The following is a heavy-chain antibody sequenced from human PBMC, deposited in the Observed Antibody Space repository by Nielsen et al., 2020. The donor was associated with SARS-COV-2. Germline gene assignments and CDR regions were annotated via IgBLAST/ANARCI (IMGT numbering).Heavy chain of an antibody. J-gene: IGHJ4*02. CDR3: ARDSSGTYRRVDY. D-gene: IGHD3-22*01. V-gene: IGHV1-46*01. CDR1: GYTFTGHY. CDR2: INPTNGGT. Sequence: ASVKVSCKASGYTFTGHYIHWVRQAPGQGPEWMGLINPTNGGTTYAQKFLGRVTMTRDTSTSTVYMELSSLRSDDTAVYYCARDSSGTYRRVDYWGQGTLVTVSS.